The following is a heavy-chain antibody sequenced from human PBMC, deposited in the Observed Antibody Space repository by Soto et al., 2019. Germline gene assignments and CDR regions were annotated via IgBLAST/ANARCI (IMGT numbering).Heavy chain of an antibody. D-gene: IGHD3-10*01. CDR1: GFTFDDYA. CDR2: ISLNSGSL. Sequence: PGGSLSLSCAASGFTFDDYAMHWVRQVPGKGLEWVSGISLNSGSLVYADAVKGRFTISRDNAKNSLYLQMNSLRAEDTALYYCAKARGITTSRLDYWGQGTLVTVSS. J-gene: IGHJ4*02. V-gene: IGHV3-9*01. CDR3: AKARGITTSRLDY.